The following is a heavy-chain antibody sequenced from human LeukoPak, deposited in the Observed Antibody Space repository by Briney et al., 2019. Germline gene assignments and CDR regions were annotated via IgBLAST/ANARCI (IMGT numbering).Heavy chain of an antibody. Sequence: SETLSLTCTVSGGSLSSYYWSWIRQPPGKGLEWIGYIYYSGSTNYNPSLESRITISVDTSKNQFSLKLSSVTAADTAVYYCARVASMIRGAPFDYWGQGTLVTVSS. D-gene: IGHD3-10*01. CDR3: ARVASMIRGAPFDY. CDR2: IYYSGST. V-gene: IGHV4-59*01. CDR1: GGSLSSYY. J-gene: IGHJ4*02.